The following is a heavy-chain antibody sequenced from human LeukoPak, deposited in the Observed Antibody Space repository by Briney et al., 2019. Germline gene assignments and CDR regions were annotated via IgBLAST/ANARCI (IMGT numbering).Heavy chain of an antibody. V-gene: IGHV3-30*02. CDR1: GFTFSSYG. CDR3: AKDSSVPAARSYGSPNY. J-gene: IGHJ4*02. CDR2: TRYDGSNK. Sequence: QTGGSLRLSCAASGFTFSSYGMHWVRQAPGKGLEWVAFTRYDGSNKYYADSVKGRFTISRDNSKNTLYLQMNSLRAEDTAVYYCAKDSSVPAARSYGSPNYWGQGTLVTVSS. D-gene: IGHD2-2*01.